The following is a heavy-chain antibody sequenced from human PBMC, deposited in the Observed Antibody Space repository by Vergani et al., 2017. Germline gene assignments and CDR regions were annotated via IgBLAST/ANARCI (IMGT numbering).Heavy chain of an antibody. CDR3: AIDPDVELVSYYYYGMDV. Sequence: EVQLVESGGGLVQPGGSLSLSCAASGFTFSSYSMNWVRQAPGKGLEWVSYISSSSSTIYYADAVKGRFTISRDKAKNSLYLQMNSLRAEDTALYYCAIDPDVELVSYYYYGMDVWGQGTTVTVSS. V-gene: IGHV3-48*01. CDR2: ISSSSSTI. CDR1: GFTFSSYS. J-gene: IGHJ6*02. D-gene: IGHD3-10*01.